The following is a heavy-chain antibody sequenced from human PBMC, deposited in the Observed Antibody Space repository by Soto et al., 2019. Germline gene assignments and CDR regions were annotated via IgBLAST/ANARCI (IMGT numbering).Heavy chain of an antibody. CDR3: ASFVMTTVTSYYFDY. D-gene: IGHD4-17*01. J-gene: IGHJ4*02. CDR1: GGSISSYY. CDR2: IYTSGST. V-gene: IGHV4-4*07. Sequence: QVQLQESGPGLVKPSETLSLTCTVSGGSISSYYWSWIRQPAGKGLGWIGRIYTSGSTNYNPSLKSRVTMSVDTSTNQFSLKLSSVTAADTAVYYCASFVMTTVTSYYFDYCAQGTLVTVSS.